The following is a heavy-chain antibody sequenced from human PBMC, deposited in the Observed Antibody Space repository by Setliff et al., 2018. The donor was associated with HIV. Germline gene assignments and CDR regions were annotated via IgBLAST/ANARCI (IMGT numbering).Heavy chain of an antibody. CDR1: GFTFISYG. V-gene: IGHV3-30*02. J-gene: IGHJ3*02. CDR2: IRYDGSYR. CDR3: AKMHTAMDPDTFDI. Sequence: GESLTISCAVSGFTFISYGMYWVRQAPGKGLEWVAFIRYDGSYRYYVDSVKGRFTISRDNSKNTMFLQMNSLRVEDTAIYYCAKMHTAMDPDTFDIWGQGTVVTVSS. D-gene: IGHD5-18*01.